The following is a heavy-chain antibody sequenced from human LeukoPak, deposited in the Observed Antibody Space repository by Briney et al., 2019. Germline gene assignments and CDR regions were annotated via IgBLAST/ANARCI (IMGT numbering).Heavy chain of an antibody. V-gene: IGHV1-46*01. CDR3: ARGGYDFSSGHYPDN. Sequence: ASVKVSCKASQYTFTTYFMHWVRQAPGQGLEWMGVINPSAGSTSYAQTFQDRVTMTRDTSTSTVYLHLSSLRSEDTAVYYCARGGYDFSSGHYPDNWGQGTLVTVSS. CDR2: INPSAGST. CDR1: QYTFTTYF. J-gene: IGHJ4*02. D-gene: IGHD3-3*01.